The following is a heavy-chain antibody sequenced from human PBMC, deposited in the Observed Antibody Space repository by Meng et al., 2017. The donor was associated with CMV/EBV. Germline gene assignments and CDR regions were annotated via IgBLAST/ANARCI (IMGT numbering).Heavy chain of an antibody. D-gene: IGHD1-26*01. J-gene: IGHJ3*01. CDR3: TRGYSGLYAYAFDV. CDR2: AGNKANGYIT. V-gene: IGHV3-72*01. Sequence: LTFSDQYIDWVRQAPRKGLEWVGRAGNKANGYITECAASVKGRFTISRDDSKNSMYLQMSSLKTEDTAVYSCTRGYSGLYAYAFDVWGQGTMVTVSS. CDR1: LTFSDQY.